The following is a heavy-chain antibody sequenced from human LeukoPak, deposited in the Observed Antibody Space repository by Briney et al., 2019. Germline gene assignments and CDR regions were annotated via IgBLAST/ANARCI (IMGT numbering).Heavy chain of an antibody. V-gene: IGHV3-23*01. CDR2: ISGGGGTT. Sequence: GGSLRLSCAASGFTFTTYTMNWVRQLPGKGLEWVSGISGGGGTTYYTDSVKGRFTISRDNSKNTLYLQMNSLRAEDTAVYYCAKSLSYSSWYEYWGQGTLVTVSS. CDR1: GFTFTTYT. J-gene: IGHJ4*02. D-gene: IGHD6-13*01. CDR3: AKSLSYSSWYEY.